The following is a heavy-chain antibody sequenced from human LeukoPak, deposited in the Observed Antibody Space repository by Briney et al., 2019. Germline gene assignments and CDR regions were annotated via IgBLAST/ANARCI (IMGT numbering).Heavy chain of an antibody. CDR1: GGSISSYY. J-gene: IGHJ4*02. Sequence: SETLSLTCTVSGGSISSYYWSWIRQPPGKGLEWIGYIYYSGSTNYNPSLKSRVTISVDTSKNQFSLKLSSVTAADTAVYYCARSLIAARPDYWGQGTLVTVSS. CDR2: IYYSGST. D-gene: IGHD6-13*01. V-gene: IGHV4-59*01. CDR3: ARSLIAARPDY.